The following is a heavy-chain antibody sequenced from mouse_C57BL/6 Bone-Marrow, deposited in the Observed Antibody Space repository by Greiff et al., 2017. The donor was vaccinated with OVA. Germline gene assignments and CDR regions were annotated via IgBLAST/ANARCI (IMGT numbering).Heavy chain of an antibody. V-gene: IGHV1-63*01. D-gene: IGHD2-4*01. CDR1: GYTFTNYW. CDR3: ARYEGLRRRKTYYLDY. Sequence: VQLQQSGAELVRPGTSVKMSCKASGYTFTNYWIGWAKQRPGHGLEWIGDIYPGGGYTNYNEKFKGKATLTADKSSSTAYMQFSSLTSEDSAIYYCARYEGLRRRKTYYLDYWGQGTTLTVSS. CDR2: IYPGGGYT. J-gene: IGHJ2*01.